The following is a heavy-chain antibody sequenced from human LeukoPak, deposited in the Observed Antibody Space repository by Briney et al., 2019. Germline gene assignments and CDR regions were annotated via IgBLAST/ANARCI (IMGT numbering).Heavy chain of an antibody. CDR2: ISNGGYTT. CDR1: GFTVTTNY. Sequence: TGGSLRLSCAASGFTVTTNYMTWVRQAPGMGLEWVSYISNGGYTTYYASSVKGRFTVSRDDAKNTLYLQMDSLRVEDTALYYCAREVVAVKWFDPWGQGTLVTVSS. D-gene: IGHD2-15*01. CDR3: AREVVAVKWFDP. J-gene: IGHJ5*02. V-gene: IGHV3-48*03.